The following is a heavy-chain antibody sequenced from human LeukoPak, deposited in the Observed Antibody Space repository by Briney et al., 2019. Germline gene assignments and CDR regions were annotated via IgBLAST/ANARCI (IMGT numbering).Heavy chain of an antibody. J-gene: IGHJ4*02. CDR1: GYTFTSHY. Sequence: ASVKVSCKASGYTFTSHYMHWVRQAPGQGLEWMGLINPTGTSTGYAQKFQGRVTMTRDMSTSTDYMELSSLRSEDTAVYYCARDPPRRPYSSSSYGWGQGTLVTVSS. V-gene: IGHV1-46*01. CDR2: INPTGTST. CDR3: ARDPPRRPYSSSSYG. D-gene: IGHD6-6*01.